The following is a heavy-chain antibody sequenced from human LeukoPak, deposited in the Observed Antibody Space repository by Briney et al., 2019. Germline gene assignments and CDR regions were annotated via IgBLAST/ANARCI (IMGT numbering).Heavy chain of an antibody. V-gene: IGHV1-69*13. D-gene: IGHD3-16*02. CDR2: IIPIFGTA. CDR3: ARDHYRSSGWFDP. Sequence: GASVKVSCKASGGTFSSYAISWVRQAPGQGLEWMGGIIPIFGTANYAQKFQGRVTITADESTSTAYMELSSLRSEDTAVYYCARDHYRSSGWFDPWGQGTLVTVSS. CDR1: GGTFSSYA. J-gene: IGHJ5*02.